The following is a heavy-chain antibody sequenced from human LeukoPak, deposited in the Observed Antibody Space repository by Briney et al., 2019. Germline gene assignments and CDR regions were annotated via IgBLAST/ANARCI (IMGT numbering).Heavy chain of an antibody. D-gene: IGHD3-22*01. CDR1: GYTFTSYG. V-gene: IGHV1-18*01. Sequence: ASVKVSCKASGYTFTSYGISWVRQAPGQGLEWMGWISAYNGNTNYAQKLQGRVTITTDTSPSTAYMELRSLRSDDTAVYYCARDPPTYYYDSSGYPDYYYYGMDVWGQGTTVTVSS. CDR3: ARDPPTYYYDSSGYPDYYYYGMDV. CDR2: ISAYNGNT. J-gene: IGHJ6*02.